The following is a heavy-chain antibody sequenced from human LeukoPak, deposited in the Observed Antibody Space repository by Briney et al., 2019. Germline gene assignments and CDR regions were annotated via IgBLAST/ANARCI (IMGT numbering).Heavy chain of an antibody. J-gene: IGHJ5*02. CDR3: ATSHDVKTAPYDL. V-gene: IGHV4-4*09. Sequence: SETLSLTCTVSGGSISSYCWSWVRQSPGKGLEWIGYIFTSGRTDYNPSFKSRVTMSVDTSKNQLSMELRFLTAADTAVYYGATSHDVKTAPYDLWGQGTLVTVSS. D-gene: IGHD2-21*01. CDR2: IFTSGRT. CDR1: GGSISSYC.